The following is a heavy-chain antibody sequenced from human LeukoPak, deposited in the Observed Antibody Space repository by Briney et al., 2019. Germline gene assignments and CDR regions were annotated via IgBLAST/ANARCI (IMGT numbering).Heavy chain of an antibody. J-gene: IGHJ4*02. CDR2: ISYDGSNK. CDR3: AKDLGAGYEAPDY. CDR1: GFTFSSYG. Sequence: PARSLRLSCAASGFTFSSYGIHWVRQAPGKGLEWMAVISYDGSNKYYADSVKGRFTISRDNSKNTLYLQMNSLRAEDSAVYYCAKDLGAGYEAPDYWGQGTLVTVPS. D-gene: IGHD5-12*01. V-gene: IGHV3-30*18.